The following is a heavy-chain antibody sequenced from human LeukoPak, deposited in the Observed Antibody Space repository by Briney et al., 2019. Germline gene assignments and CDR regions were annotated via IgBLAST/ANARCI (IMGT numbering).Heavy chain of an antibody. J-gene: IGHJ4*02. V-gene: IGHV3-23*01. CDR2: INGSGGST. CDR3: ATEVAEGGPQDY. Sequence: GGSLRLSCVASGFTFSSYAMSWVRQAPGKGLEWVSAINGSGGSTYYADSVKGRFTISRDNSKNTLYLQMNSLRAEDTALYYCATEVAEGGPQDYWGQGTLVTVSS. D-gene: IGHD2-15*01. CDR1: GFTFSSYA.